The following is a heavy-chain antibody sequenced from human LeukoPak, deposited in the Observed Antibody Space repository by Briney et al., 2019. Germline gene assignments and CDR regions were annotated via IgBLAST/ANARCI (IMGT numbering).Heavy chain of an antibody. V-gene: IGHV4-39*01. J-gene: IGHJ4*02. CDR2: IYYSGST. CDR1: GGSISSSSYN. Sequence: ASETLSLTCTVSGGSISSSSYNWGWIRQPPGKGLEWIGSIYYSGSTYYNPSLKSRVTISADTSKNQFSLKLSSVTAADTAVYYCARTRWIAVAGTDYFDYWGQGTLVTVSS. D-gene: IGHD6-19*01. CDR3: ARTRWIAVAGTDYFDY.